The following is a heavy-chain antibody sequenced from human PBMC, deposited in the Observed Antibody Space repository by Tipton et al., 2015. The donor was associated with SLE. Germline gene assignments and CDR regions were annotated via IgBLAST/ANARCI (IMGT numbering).Heavy chain of an antibody. CDR1: GGSFSGYY. J-gene: IGHJ3*02. D-gene: IGHD4-17*01. CDR3: ARDYGDFDAFDI. CDR2: INPSGST. V-gene: IGHV4-34*01. Sequence: TLSLTCAVYGGSFSGYYWSWIRQPPGKGLEWIGEINPSGSTNYNPSLESRVTISVDPSKKQFSLKLTSVTAADTAVFYCARDYGDFDAFDIWGQGTMVTVSS.